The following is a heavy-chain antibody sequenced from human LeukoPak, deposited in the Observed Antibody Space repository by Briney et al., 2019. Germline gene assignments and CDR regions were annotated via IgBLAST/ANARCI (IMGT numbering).Heavy chain of an antibody. CDR1: GYTFTNYG. CDR2: ISTYKGNT. J-gene: IGHJ4*02. CDR3: AIRTGTHPYYFDY. Sequence: ASVKVSCKTSGYTFTNYGISGMRQAPGQGFEWMGWISTYKGNTNYAQKFQGRVTLTTDTSTSTAYMELRSLRTDDTPGSYRAIRTGTHPYYFDYWGQGTLVTVSS. D-gene: IGHD2-8*02. V-gene: IGHV1-18*01.